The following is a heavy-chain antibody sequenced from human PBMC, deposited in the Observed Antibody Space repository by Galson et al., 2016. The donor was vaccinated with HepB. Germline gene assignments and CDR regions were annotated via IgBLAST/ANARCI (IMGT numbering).Heavy chain of an antibody. CDR3: ARVACSTGNCYYYGLDI. J-gene: IGHJ6*02. Sequence: SLRLSCAASGFTFNNYAMHWVRQSPGRGLEWIGEISRTGSTNYNPSLKNRVSISVDKSKKEVSLNLTSVTAADSAVYYCARVACSTGNCYYYGLDIWGQGTTVIVSS. D-gene: IGHD6-19*01. CDR1: GFTFNNYA. CDR2: ISRTGST. V-gene: IGHV4-4*02.